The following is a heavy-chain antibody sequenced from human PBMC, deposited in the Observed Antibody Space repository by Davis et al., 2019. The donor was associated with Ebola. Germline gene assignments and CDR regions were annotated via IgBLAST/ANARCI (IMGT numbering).Heavy chain of an antibody. J-gene: IGHJ4*02. CDR1: GFTFSSYA. CDR2: ISGSGGST. V-gene: IGHV3-23*01. Sequence: GESLKISCAASGFTFSSYAMTWVRQAPGKGLEWVSAISGSGGSTYYADSVKGRFTISRDNSKNTLYLQMNSLRAEDTAVYYCARDRFSGSFDYWGQGTLVTVSS. D-gene: IGHD3-3*01. CDR3: ARDRFSGSFDY.